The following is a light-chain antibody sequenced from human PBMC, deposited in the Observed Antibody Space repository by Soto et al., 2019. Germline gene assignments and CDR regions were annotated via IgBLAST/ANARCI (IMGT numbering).Light chain of an antibody. CDR2: GNN. J-gene: IGLJ1*01. Sequence: QSVLTQPPSVSGAPGQRVTISCTGSSANIGAAYNVDWYQQLPGTAPKLLIYGNNNRPSVVPARFSGSKSGTSASLAIAGIQAEAEGDYYCQSYDSSLSGYVFGTGTQLTVL. CDR3: QSYDSSLSGYV. V-gene: IGLV1-40*01. CDR1: SANIGAAYN.